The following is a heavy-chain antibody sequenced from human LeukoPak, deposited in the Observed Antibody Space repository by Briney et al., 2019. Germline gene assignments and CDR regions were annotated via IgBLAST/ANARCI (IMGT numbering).Heavy chain of an antibody. CDR2: FDPEDGET. CDR3: ATVRCSGTSCSWFDP. Sequence: ASVKVSCKVSGYTLTELPMHWVRQAPGKGLEWMGGFDPEDGETVYAQKFQGRVTMTEDTSTDTAYMELSSLRSEDTAVYYCATVRCSGTSCSWFDPWGQGTLVTVSS. J-gene: IGHJ5*02. D-gene: IGHD2-2*01. CDR1: GYTLTELP. V-gene: IGHV1-24*01.